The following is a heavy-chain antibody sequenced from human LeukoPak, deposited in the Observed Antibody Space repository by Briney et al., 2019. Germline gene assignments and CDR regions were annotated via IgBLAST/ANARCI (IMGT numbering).Heavy chain of an antibody. CDR2: IYYSGST. Sequence: KPSETLSLTCNVSGGSISSTSYYWGWIRQPPGKGLEWIGSIYYSGSTYYNPSLKSRVTISVDTSKNQFSLKLSSVTAADTAVYYCARENYDYVWGSYRPTHWGQGTLVTVSS. D-gene: IGHD3-16*02. CDR3: ARENYDYVWGSYRPTH. CDR1: GGSISSTSYY. V-gene: IGHV4-39*02. J-gene: IGHJ4*02.